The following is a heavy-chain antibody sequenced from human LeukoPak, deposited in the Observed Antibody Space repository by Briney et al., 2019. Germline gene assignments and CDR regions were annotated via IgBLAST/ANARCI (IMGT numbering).Heavy chain of an antibody. V-gene: IGHV3-23*01. Sequence: PRGSLRVSCAASGFTFSSYAMSWVRQAPGKGLEWVSAISGSGGSTYYADSVKGRFTISRDNSKNTLYLQMNSLRAEDTAVYYCAKYCPGAGLYYFDYWGQGTLVTVSS. D-gene: IGHD1-1*01. CDR2: ISGSGGST. CDR3: AKYCPGAGLYYFDY. CDR1: GFTFSSYA. J-gene: IGHJ4*02.